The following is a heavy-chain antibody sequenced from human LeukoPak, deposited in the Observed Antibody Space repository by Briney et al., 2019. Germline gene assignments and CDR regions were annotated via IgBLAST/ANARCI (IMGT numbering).Heavy chain of an antibody. CDR1: GFTFSSYG. D-gene: IGHD1-26*01. CDR3: ARTGGSYSYAFDI. CDR2: IWYDGSNK. V-gene: IGHV3-33*01. Sequence: GGSLRLSCAASGFTFSSYGMHWVRQAPGKGLEWVAVIWYDGSNKYYADSVKGRFTISRDNSKNTLYLQMNSLRAEDTAVYYCARTGGSYSYAFDIWGQGTMVTVSS. J-gene: IGHJ3*02.